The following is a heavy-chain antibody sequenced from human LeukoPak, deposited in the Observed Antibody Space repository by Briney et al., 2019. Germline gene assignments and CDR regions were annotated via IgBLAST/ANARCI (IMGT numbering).Heavy chain of an antibody. D-gene: IGHD3-22*01. V-gene: IGHV1-18*01. CDR3: ARDDSSGYYPFDY. J-gene: IGHJ4*02. CDR2: ISAYNGNT. CDR1: GYTFTSYG. Sequence: ASLKVSCKASGYTFTSYGISWVRQAPGQGLEWMGWISAYNGNTNYAQKLQGRVTMSTDTSTSTAYMEMRRLRSDNTALYYSARDDSSGYYPFDYWGQGTLVTVSS.